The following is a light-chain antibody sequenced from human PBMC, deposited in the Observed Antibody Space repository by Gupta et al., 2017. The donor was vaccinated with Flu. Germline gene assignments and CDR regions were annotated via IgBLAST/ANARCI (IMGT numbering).Light chain of an antibody. CDR1: QSVSTN. V-gene: IGKV3-15*01. CDR2: GAS. CDR3: LQYDKWPLT. Sequence: GERATLSCRASQSVSTNVAWFQQKPGQAPRRLIHGASTRATGLPARFSGGGSGTEFTVTISSLQSEDFGIYYCLQYDKWPLTLGQGTRVEIK. J-gene: IGKJ1*01.